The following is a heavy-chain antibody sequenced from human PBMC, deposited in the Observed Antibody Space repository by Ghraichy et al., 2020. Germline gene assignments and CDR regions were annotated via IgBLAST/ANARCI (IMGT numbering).Heavy chain of an antibody. Sequence: SETLSLTCAVYGGSFSGYYWSWIRQPPGKGLEWIGEINHSGSTNYNPSLKSRVTISVDTSKNQFSLKLSSVTAADTAVYYCARGTSRIAAHYYYYYYMDAWGKGTTVTVSS. CDR2: INHSGST. D-gene: IGHD6-6*01. J-gene: IGHJ6*03. CDR1: GGSFSGYY. CDR3: ARGTSRIAAHYYYYYYMDA. V-gene: IGHV4-34*01.